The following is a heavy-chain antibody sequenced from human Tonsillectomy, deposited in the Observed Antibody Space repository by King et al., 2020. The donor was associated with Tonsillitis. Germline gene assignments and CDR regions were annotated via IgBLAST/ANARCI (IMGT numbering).Heavy chain of an antibody. V-gene: IGHV1-18*01. CDR3: ASVGGLKEVDYYYYGMDV. D-gene: IGHD3-16*01. Sequence: QLVQSGAEVKKPGASVKVSCKASGYTFTNYNIIWVRQAPGQGLEWMGWISAYNGNTDYAQKLQGRVTMTTDTSTSTAYMELRSLRSDDTAVYYCASVGGLKEVDYYYYGMDVWGQGTTVTVSS. J-gene: IGHJ6*02. CDR2: ISAYNGNT. CDR1: GYTFTNYN.